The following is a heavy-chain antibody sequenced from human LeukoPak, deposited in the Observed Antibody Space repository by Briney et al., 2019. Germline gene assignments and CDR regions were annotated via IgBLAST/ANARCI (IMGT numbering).Heavy chain of an antibody. D-gene: IGHD3-22*01. V-gene: IGHV3-74*01. CDR3: AREDYYDSFDI. Sequence: GGSLRLSCAASGFTFSSHWMHGVRQAPGKGLVWVSRINSDGSTTSYADSVKGRFTISRDNAKNTLYLQMNSLRAEDTALYYCAREDYYDSFDIWGQGTMVTVSS. J-gene: IGHJ3*02. CDR2: INSDGSTT. CDR1: GFTFSSHW.